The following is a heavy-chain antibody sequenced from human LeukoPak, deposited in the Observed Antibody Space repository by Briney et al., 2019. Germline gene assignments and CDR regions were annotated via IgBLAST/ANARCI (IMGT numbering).Heavy chain of an antibody. CDR3: ARAGYTISYYSLDY. Sequence: PSETLSLTCTVSGGSISTYYWTWIRQPPGKGLEWIGRIYTTGSTNYNPSLKSRVTISVDTSKNQFSLKLTSVTAADTGMYYCARAGYTISYYSLDYWGQGALVTVSS. CDR1: GGSISTYY. V-gene: IGHV4-4*07. CDR2: IYTTGST. J-gene: IGHJ4*02. D-gene: IGHD1-26*01.